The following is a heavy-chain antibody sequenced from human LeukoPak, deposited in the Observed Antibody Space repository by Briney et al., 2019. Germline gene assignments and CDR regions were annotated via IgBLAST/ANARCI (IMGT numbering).Heavy chain of an antibody. J-gene: IGHJ4*02. D-gene: IGHD6-13*01. CDR1: GGTFSRYA. CDR3: ARDQIAAAGRVDY. V-gene: IGHV1-69*04. CDR2: IIPILGIA. Sequence: VASVKVSCKASGGTFSRYAISWVRQAPGQGLEWMGRIIPILGIANYAQKFQGRVTITADKSTSTAYMELSSLRSEDTALYYCARDQIAAAGRVDYWGQGTLVTVSS.